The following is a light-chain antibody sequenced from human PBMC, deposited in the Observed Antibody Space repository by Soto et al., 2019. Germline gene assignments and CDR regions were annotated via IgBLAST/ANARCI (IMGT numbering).Light chain of an antibody. CDR2: GAS. J-gene: IGKJ5*01. CDR1: QSVSNNY. V-gene: IGKV3-20*01. CDR3: QQHDILPIT. Sequence: EIVLTQSPGTLSLSPGERATLSFRSSQSVSNNYLAWYQQKPGQAPRLLIYGASNRATGIPDRFSGSGSGTDFTLTISRLEPEDFALYYCQQHDILPITFGQGTRLEIK.